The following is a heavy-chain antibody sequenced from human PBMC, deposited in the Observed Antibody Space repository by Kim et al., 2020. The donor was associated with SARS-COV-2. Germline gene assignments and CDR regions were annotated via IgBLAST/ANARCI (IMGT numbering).Heavy chain of an antibody. CDR3: ASGLRFLEWLQY. V-gene: IGHV3-21*01. Sequence: GGSLRLSCAASGFTFSSYSMNWVRQAPGKGLEWVSSISSSSSYIYYADSVKGRFTISRDNAKNSLYLQMNSLRAEDTAVYYCASGLRFLEWLQYWGQGTLVTVSS. CDR2: ISSSSSYI. CDR1: GFTFSSYS. J-gene: IGHJ4*02. D-gene: IGHD3-3*01.